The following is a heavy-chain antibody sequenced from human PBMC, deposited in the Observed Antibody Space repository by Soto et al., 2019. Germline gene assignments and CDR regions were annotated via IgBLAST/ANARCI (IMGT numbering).Heavy chain of an antibody. CDR3: ARDYFDSSGFDY. CDR1: GYTFTNYA. D-gene: IGHD3-22*01. V-gene: IGHV1-3*01. J-gene: IGHJ4*02. CDR2: VNAGNGNR. Sequence: QIQLVQSGAEVKKPGASVTVSCKASGYTFTNYAIHWVRQAPGQSLEWMGWVNAGNGNRKLSQKFQGRVTVTRDTTATTVYMELRSLRSEDTAVYYCARDYFDSSGFDYWGQGTLVTVSS.